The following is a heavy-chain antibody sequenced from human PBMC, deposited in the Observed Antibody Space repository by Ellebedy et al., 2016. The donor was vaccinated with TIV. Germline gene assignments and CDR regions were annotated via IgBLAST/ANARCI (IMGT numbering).Heavy chain of an antibody. CDR3: ARVTILGYGSGSSYGMDV. CDR2: ISSSSSTI. CDR1: GFTFSSYS. D-gene: IGHD3-10*01. V-gene: IGHV3-48*02. J-gene: IGHJ6*02. Sequence: GESLKISXAASGFTFSSYSMNWVRQAPGKGLEWVSYISSSSSTIYYADSVKGRFTISRDNAKNSLYLQMNSLRDEDTAVYYCARVTILGYGSGSSYGMDVWGQGTTATVSS.